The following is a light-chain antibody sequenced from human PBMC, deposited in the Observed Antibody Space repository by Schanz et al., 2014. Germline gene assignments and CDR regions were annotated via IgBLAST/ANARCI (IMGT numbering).Light chain of an antibody. V-gene: IGLV2-14*03. CDR1: SSDTGGYNY. J-gene: IGLJ2*01. CDR2: DVS. CDR3: SSHTAITTAVV. Sequence: QSALTQPASVSGSPGQSITIPCSGFSSDTGGYNYVSWYQQHPGKAPKVIIFDVSNRPSGVSSRFSGSKSGNTASLTISGLQAEDEADYHCSSHTAITTAVVFGGGTKLTVL.